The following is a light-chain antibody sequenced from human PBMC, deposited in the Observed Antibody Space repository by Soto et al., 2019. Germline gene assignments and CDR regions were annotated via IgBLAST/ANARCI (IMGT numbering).Light chain of an antibody. Sequence: QLVLTQSPSASASLGASVKLTCTLSSGHSSYVIAWHQQQPEKGPRYLMKVNSDGSHSKGDGIPDRFSGSNSGAERYLTISSLQSEDEADYYCQTWGTGIVVFGGGTKLTVL. CDR2: VNSDGSH. V-gene: IGLV4-69*01. CDR3: QTWGTGIVV. CDR1: SGHSSYV. J-gene: IGLJ2*01.